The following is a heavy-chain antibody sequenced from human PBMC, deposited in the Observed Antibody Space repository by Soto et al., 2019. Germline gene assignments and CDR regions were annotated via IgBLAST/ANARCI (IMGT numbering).Heavy chain of an antibody. CDR3: AKFARYNWNDGNDDYYYYGMDV. D-gene: IGHD1-20*01. V-gene: IGHV3-23*01. CDR2: ISGSGGST. J-gene: IGHJ6*02. Sequence: PGGSLRLSCAASGFTFSSYAMSWVRQAPGKGLEWVSAISGSGGSTYYADSVKGRFTISRDNSKNTLYLQMNSLRAEDTAVYYCAKFARYNWNDGNDDYYYYGMDVWGQGTTVTVSS. CDR1: GFTFSSYA.